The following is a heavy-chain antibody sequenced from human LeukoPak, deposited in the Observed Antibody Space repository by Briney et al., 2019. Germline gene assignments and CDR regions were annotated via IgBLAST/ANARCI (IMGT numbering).Heavy chain of an antibody. V-gene: IGHV4-59*01. D-gene: IGHD6-13*01. CDR2: IYYSGST. Sequence: PSETPSLTCTVSGGSISSYYWSWIRQPPGKGLEWIGYIYYSGSTNYNPSLKSRVTISVDTSKNQFSLKLSSVTAADTAVYYCARRGIAAAFDYWGQGTLVTVSS. CDR1: GGSISSYY. J-gene: IGHJ4*02. CDR3: ARRGIAAAFDY.